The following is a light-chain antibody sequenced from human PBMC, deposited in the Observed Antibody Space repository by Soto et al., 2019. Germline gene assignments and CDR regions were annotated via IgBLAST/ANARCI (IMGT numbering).Light chain of an antibody. CDR2: KAS. V-gene: IGKV1-5*03. CDR1: QRISTW. Sequence: DIQMTQSPSTLSASVGDRVTITCRASQRISTWLAWYQQKPGKAPKLLIYKASTLESGVPSRFSGSGSGTVFPPTHRRCQPDFFANFYLKKKIIYSTF. J-gene: IGKJ3*01. CDR3: KKKIIYST.